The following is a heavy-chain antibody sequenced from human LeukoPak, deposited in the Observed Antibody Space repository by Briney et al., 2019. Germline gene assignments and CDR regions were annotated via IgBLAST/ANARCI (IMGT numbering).Heavy chain of an antibody. V-gene: IGHV1-24*01. Sequence: ASVKVSCTVSGYTLTELSMHWVRQAPGKGLEWMGGFDPEDGETIYAQKFQGRVTMTEDTSTDTAYMELSSLRSEDTAVYYCATYPRYYYDSSGYNEFDYWGQGTLVTVSS. CDR2: FDPEDGET. CDR1: GYTLTELS. CDR3: ATYPRYYYDSSGYNEFDY. J-gene: IGHJ4*02. D-gene: IGHD3-22*01.